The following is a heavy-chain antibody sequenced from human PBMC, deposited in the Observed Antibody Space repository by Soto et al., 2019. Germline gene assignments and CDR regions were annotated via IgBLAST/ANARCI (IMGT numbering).Heavy chain of an antibody. Sequence: SVKVSCKASGGTFSSYAISWVRQAPGQGLEWMGGIIPIFGTANYAQKFQGRVTITADESTSTAYMELSSLRSEDTAVYYCARQDDDGYSYGVRYGMDAWGQGTTVTVSS. D-gene: IGHD5-18*01. J-gene: IGHJ6*02. CDR3: ARQDDDGYSYGVRYGMDA. CDR2: IIPIFGTA. V-gene: IGHV1-69*13. CDR1: GGTFSSYA.